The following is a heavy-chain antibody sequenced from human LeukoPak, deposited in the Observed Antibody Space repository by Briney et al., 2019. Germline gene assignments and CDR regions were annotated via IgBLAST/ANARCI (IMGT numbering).Heavy chain of an antibody. CDR3: AREGSYYDSWSGLFPKDY. V-gene: IGHV3-7*01. J-gene: IGHJ4*02. CDR2: IKQDGSEK. Sequence: GGSLRLSCAASGFTFSSYWMSWVRQAPGKGLEWVANIKQDGSEKYYVDSVKGRFTISRDNAKNSLYLQMNSLRAEDTAVYYCAREGSYYDSWSGLFPKDYWGQGTLVTVSS. D-gene: IGHD3-3*01. CDR1: GFTFSSYW.